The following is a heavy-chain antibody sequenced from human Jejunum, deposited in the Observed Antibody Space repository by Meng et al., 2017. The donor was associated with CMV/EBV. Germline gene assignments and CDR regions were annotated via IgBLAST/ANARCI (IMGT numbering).Heavy chain of an antibody. V-gene: IGHV3-74*01. CDR3: VRDKPHNWFDP. CDR2: VNNDGSDT. CDR1: GFMFSNYW. J-gene: IGHJ5*02. Sequence: AASGFMFSNYWMHWVRQAPGKGLVWVSRVNNDGSDTIYADSVKGRFTISRDNAKNTLYLQMNSLRAEDTGVYYCVRDKPHNWFDPWGQGTLVTVSS.